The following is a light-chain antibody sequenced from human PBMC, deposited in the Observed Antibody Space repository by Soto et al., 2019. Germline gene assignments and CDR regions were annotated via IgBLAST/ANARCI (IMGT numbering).Light chain of an antibody. V-gene: IGLV1-40*01. Sequence: QSVLTQPPSVSGAPGQRVTISCTGSSSNIWAGYDVHWYQHLPGTAPKLLLYGNSNRPSGVPDRFSGSKSGTSASLAITGLQAEDEADYYCQAYDSSLSGYVFGTGTKVTVL. CDR3: QAYDSSLSGYV. CDR1: SSNIWAGYD. J-gene: IGLJ1*01. CDR2: GNS.